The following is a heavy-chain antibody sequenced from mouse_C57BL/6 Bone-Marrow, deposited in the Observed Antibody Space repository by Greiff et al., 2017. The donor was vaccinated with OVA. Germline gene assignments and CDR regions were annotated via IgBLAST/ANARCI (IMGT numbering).Heavy chain of an antibody. CDR1: GYTFTSYW. V-gene: IGHV1-74*01. D-gene: IGHD1-1*01. J-gene: IGHJ2*01. CDR2: IHPSDSDT. CDR3: AIWDYYGSRYFDY. Sequence: VQLQQPGAELVKPGASVKVSCKASGYTFTSYWMHWVKQRPGQGLEWIVRIHPSDSDTNYNQKFKGKATLTVDKSSSTAYMQLSSLTSEDSAVYYCAIWDYYGSRYFDYWGQGTTLTVSS.